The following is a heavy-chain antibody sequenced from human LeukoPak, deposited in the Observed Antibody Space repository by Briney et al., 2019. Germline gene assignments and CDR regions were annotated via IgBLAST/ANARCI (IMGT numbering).Heavy chain of an antibody. CDR3: ARATVTSGPYWYFDL. V-gene: IGHV3-13*01. Sequence: GGSLRLSCAASGFTLSNYDMHWVRQATGEGLEWVSGIDIAGDTYYPGSVRGRFTISRENAENSLYLQMNSLRAGDTGVYYCARATVTSGPYWYFDLWGRGTLVTVS. D-gene: IGHD4-17*01. J-gene: IGHJ2*01. CDR1: GFTLSNYD. CDR2: IDIAGDT.